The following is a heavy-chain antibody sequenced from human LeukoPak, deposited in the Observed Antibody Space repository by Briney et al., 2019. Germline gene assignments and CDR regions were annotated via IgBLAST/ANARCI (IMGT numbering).Heavy chain of an antibody. D-gene: IGHD6-13*01. CDR3: ARDYEDSSSWYDQMLVYYYYYMDV. CDR2: INSDGSST. Sequence: GGSLRLSCAASGFTFSSYWMHWVRQAPGKGLVWVSRINSDGSSTSYADSVKGRFTISRDNAKNTLYLQMNSLRAEDTAVYYCARDYEDSSSWYDQMLVYYYYYMDVWGKGTTVTVSS. J-gene: IGHJ6*03. V-gene: IGHV3-74*01. CDR1: GFTFSSYW.